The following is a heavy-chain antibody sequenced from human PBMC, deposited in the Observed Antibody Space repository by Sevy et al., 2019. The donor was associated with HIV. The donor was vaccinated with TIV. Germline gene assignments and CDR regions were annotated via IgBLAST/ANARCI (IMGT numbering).Heavy chain of an antibody. CDR2: TSSDGGNK. CDR3: AKSRFGTSSYFDY. J-gene: IGHJ4*02. CDR1: GFTFSNYG. D-gene: IGHD3-16*01. V-gene: IGHV3-30*18. Sequence: GGSLRLSCVASGFTFSNYGMHWVRQAPGKGLEWVAVTSSDGGNKFYADSVKGRFTISRDNSKNTLYLQMNSLRGDDTAVYHCAKSRFGTSSYFDYWGQGILVTVSS.